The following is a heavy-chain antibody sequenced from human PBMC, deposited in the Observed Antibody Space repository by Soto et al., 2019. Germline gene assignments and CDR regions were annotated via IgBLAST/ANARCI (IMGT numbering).Heavy chain of an antibody. V-gene: IGHV3-23*01. CDR3: TKDPGWDYYYYMDV. Sequence: EVQLLESGGGLVQPGGSLRLSCAASGFTFRNFAMSWVCQAPGKGLEWGSALSGNGESTYSADSVKGRFTISRDNSKNRLYLQMNSLRAEDTALYYCTKDPGWDYYYYMDVWGKGTMVTVSS. J-gene: IGHJ6*03. CDR2: LSGNGEST. CDR1: GFTFRNFA.